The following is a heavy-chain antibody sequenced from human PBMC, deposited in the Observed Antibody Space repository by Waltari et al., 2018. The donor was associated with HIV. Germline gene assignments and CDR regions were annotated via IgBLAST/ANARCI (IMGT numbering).Heavy chain of an antibody. D-gene: IGHD3-16*01. CDR2: IRRRSSYR. V-gene: IGHV3-21*01. CDR3: ARVDYEQSTKTRDLDS. Sequence: EVQLVESGGGLVKPGGSLCLSCAASGFTLRSSSMTWVRQDTRKGMDWVSSIRRRSSYRYYAYSVKSRYTSYRDNAKNSLYLQMNSLRAEDTAVYYGARVDYEQSTKTRDLDSWGQGTLVTVSS. J-gene: IGHJ4*02. CDR1: GFTLRSSS.